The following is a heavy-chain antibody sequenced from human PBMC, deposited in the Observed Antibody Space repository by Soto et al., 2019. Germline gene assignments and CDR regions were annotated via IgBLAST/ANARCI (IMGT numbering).Heavy chain of an antibody. J-gene: IGHJ6*02. D-gene: IGHD6-13*01. Sequence: GSLRLSCTASGFTFSDYWMHWVRHAPGKGLVWVSRISSDGTGTTYADSVKGRFTISRDNSKNTHYLQMNSLRAEDTAVYYCAKGDSSSWYGVYYYYGMDVWGQGTTVTVSS. CDR3: AKGDSSSWYGVYYYYGMDV. CDR2: ISSDGTGT. CDR1: GFTFSDYW. V-gene: IGHV3-74*01.